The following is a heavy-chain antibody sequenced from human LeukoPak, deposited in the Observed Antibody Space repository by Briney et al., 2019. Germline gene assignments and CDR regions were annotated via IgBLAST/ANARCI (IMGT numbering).Heavy chain of an antibody. CDR3: AREMGYCTNGVCYNAGNGFDP. J-gene: IGHJ5*02. D-gene: IGHD2-8*01. CDR1: GYTFTGYY. Sequence: ASVKVSCKASGYTFTGYYMHWVRQAPGQGLEWMGWINPNSGGTNYAQKFQGRVTMTRDTSISTAYMELSRLRSDDTAVYYCAREMGYCTNGVCYNAGNGFDPWGQGTLVTVSS. CDR2: INPNSGGT. V-gene: IGHV1-2*02.